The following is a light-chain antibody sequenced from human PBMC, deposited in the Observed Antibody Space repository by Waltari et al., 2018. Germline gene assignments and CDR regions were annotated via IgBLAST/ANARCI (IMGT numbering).Light chain of an antibody. V-gene: IGLV3-21*04. Sequence: SYVVTQPPSVSVAPGETATITRGGANIGTYRVHWYPQKAGQAPVLVIFYDRDRPSGIPDRFSGSNSGNTATLTISRVEAGDEARYYCHVWHPHVDPGVFGTGTEVTVL. CDR2: YDR. J-gene: IGLJ1*01. CDR1: NIGTYR. CDR3: HVWHPHVDPGV.